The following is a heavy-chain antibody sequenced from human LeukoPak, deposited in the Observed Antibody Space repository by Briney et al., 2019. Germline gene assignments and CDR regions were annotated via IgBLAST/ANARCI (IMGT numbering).Heavy chain of an antibody. Sequence: GGSLRLSCGVSVFTFRSFSMICVRQASGRGLECVSYITKSGSPIFYAHSLKVRFTIYRDNAKNSLYLQMNSLRVEDTAVYSCARAYLADCGGDCDPYYFDSWGQGTLVTVSS. CDR2: ITKSGSPI. D-gene: IGHD2-21*02. J-gene: IGHJ4*02. CDR1: VFTFRSFS. V-gene: IGHV3-48*01. CDR3: ARAYLADCGGDCDPYYFDS.